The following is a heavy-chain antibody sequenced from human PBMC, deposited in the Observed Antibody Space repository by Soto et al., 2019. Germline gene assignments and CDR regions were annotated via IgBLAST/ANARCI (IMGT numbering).Heavy chain of an antibody. CDR2: IIPVFGTA. CDR1: GGTFISYA. Sequence: QVQLVQSGAEVKKPGSSVKVSCKASGGTFISYAISWVRQAPGRGLEWMGGIIPVFGTANYTQKFQGRVTITADESTSTAYMELSSLRSEQTALYACARGRVNTYLSAFDYWGQGTLVTVSS. J-gene: IGHJ4*02. V-gene: IGHV1-69*01. CDR3: ARGRVNTYLSAFDY. D-gene: IGHD5-18*01.